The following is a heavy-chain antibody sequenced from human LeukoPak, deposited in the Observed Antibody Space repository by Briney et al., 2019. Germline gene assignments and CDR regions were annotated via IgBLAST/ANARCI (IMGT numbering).Heavy chain of an antibody. CDR2: ISSSSSYI. CDR1: GFTFSSYS. Sequence: GGSLRLSCAASGFTFSSYSMNWVRQAPGKGLEWVSSISSSSSYIYYADSVKGRFTISRDNAKNSLYLQMNSLRAEDTAVYYCARDLRSYGFREDDAFDIWGQETMVTVSS. J-gene: IGHJ3*02. CDR3: ARDLRSYGFREDDAFDI. V-gene: IGHV3-21*01. D-gene: IGHD5-18*01.